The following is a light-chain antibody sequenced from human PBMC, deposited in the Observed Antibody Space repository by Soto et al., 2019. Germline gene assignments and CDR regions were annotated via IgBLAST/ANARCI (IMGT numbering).Light chain of an antibody. CDR1: QSVSSY. CDR2: DAS. Sequence: EIVLTQSPATLSLSPGERATLSCRASQSVSSYLDWYQQKPGQAPRLLIYDASNRATGIPARFSGSGSGTDLTLTISSLEPEDFAVYYCQQRSNWPPYTFGQGTKLEIK. J-gene: IGKJ2*01. V-gene: IGKV3-11*01. CDR3: QQRSNWPPYT.